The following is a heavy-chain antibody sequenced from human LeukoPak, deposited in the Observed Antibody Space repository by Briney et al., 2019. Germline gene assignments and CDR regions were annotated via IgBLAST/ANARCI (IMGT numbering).Heavy chain of an antibody. J-gene: IGHJ6*03. Sequence: GGSLRLSCAASGFTFSSNYMSWVRQAPGKGLEWVSGIYSGGSTYYSDSVKGRFTISRDDAKTTLYLQMNSLRAEDTAVYYCARLDRYYFDSSGYTYYYDMDVWGKGTTVTVSS. D-gene: IGHD3-22*01. CDR3: ARLDRYYFDSSGYTYYYDMDV. V-gene: IGHV3-53*01. CDR1: GFTFSSNY. CDR2: IYSGGST.